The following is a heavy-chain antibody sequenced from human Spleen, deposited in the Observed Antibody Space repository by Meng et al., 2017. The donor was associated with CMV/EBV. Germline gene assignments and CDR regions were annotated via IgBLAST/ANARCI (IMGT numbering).Heavy chain of an antibody. J-gene: IGHJ4*02. CDR2: ISAGGVST. D-gene: IGHD3-22*01. V-gene: IGHV3-23*01. CDR1: GFTFSSYA. Sequence: GESLKISCAASGFTFSSYAMTWVRQAPGKGLEWVSVISAGGVSTYYADSVKGRFIISRDNSKNTLYLQMNSLRAEDAAMYYCAKATNADYYYDSSGSYDHWGQGTPVTVSS. CDR3: AKATNADYYYDSSGSYDH.